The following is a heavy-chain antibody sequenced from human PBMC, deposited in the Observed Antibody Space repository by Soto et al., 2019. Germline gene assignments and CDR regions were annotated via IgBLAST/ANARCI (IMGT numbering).Heavy chain of an antibody. J-gene: IGHJ4*02. V-gene: IGHV3-33*01. CDR3: ARGVGLVLGGDNFDH. Sequence: VAVVWYDGTDKYYADSVKGRFTTSRDNYKNTMYLQMDSLRAEDTAVYYCARGVGLVLGGDNFDHWGQGTPVTVSS. CDR2: VWYDGTDK. D-gene: IGHD3-10*01.